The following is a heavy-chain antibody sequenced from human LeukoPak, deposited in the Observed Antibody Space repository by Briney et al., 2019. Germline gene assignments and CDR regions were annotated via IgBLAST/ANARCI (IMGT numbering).Heavy chain of an antibody. V-gene: IGHV4-30-4*01. CDR3: AREGPTIAAAGFDY. CDR1: GGSISSGDYY. Sequence: SQTLSLTCTVSGGSISSGDYYWSWIRQPPGKGLEWIGYIYYSGSTYYNPSLKSRVTISVDTSKNQFSLKLSSVTAADTAVYYCAREGPTIAAAGFDYWGQGTLVTVSS. J-gene: IGHJ4*02. CDR2: IYYSGST. D-gene: IGHD6-13*01.